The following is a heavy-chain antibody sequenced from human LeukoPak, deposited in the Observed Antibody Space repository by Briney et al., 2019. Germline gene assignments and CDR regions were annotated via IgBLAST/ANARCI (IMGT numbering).Heavy chain of an antibody. Sequence: SETLTLTCAVYDGSFSGYYWSWVRQPPGKGLEWIGEINHSAVTNYNPSLESRVTISVDTSKNQFSLNVNSVTAADTGVYYCARGYCSSIHCFVVGYHYYYMDVWDKGATVIVSS. D-gene: IGHD2-2*01. CDR3: ARGYCSSIHCFVVGYHYYYMDV. V-gene: IGHV4-34*01. CDR1: DGSFSGYY. CDR2: INHSAVT. J-gene: IGHJ6*03.